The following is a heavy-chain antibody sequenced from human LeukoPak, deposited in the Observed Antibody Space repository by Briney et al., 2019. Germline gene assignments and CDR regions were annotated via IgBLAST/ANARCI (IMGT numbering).Heavy chain of an antibody. CDR2: INPNSGGT. D-gene: IGHD2-15*01. CDR3: AREAAGDIVVVVAATMELGDAFDI. V-gene: IGHV1-2*02. Sequence: GASVKVSCKASGYTFTGYYMHWVRQAPGQGLEWMGWINPNSGGTNYAQKFQGRVTMTRDTSISTAYMELSRLRSDDTAVYYCAREAAGDIVVVVAATMELGDAFDIWGQGTTVTVSS. CDR1: GYTFTGYY. J-gene: IGHJ3*02.